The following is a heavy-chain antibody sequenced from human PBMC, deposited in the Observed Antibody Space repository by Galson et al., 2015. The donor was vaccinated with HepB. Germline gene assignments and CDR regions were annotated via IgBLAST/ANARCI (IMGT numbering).Heavy chain of an antibody. CDR3: ARELRAYDYIWGSYRLHGYYYMDV. Sequence: QSGAEVKKPGESLKISCKASGGTFSSYAISWVRQAPGQGLEWMGGIIPILGIANYAQKFQGRVTITADKSTSTAYMELSSLRSEDTAVYYCARELRAYDYIWGSYRLHGYYYMDVWGKGTTVTVSS. CDR1: GGTFSSYA. V-gene: IGHV1-69*10. J-gene: IGHJ6*03. CDR2: IIPILGIA. D-gene: IGHD3-16*02.